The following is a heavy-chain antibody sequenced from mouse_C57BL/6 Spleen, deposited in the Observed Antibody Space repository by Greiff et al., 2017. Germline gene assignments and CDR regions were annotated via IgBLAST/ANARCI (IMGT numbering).Heavy chain of an antibody. Sequence: EVMLVESGGDLVKPGGSLKLSCAASGFTFSSYGMSWVRQTPEKRLEWVTTISSGGSYTYYPDSVKGRFTISRDNAKNTLYLQMSSLKSEDTAMYYCARHPAMDYWGQGTSVTVSS. J-gene: IGHJ4*01. CDR2: ISSGGSYT. V-gene: IGHV5-6*01. CDR1: GFTFSSYG. CDR3: ARHPAMDY.